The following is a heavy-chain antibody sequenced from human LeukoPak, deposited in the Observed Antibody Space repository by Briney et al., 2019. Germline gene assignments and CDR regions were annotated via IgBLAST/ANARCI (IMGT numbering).Heavy chain of an antibody. J-gene: IGHJ4*02. CDR2: INPNSGGT. CDR1: GYIFTGHY. CDR3: ARDKEGIAVAGTPFPFDY. Sequence: ASVKVSCKTSGYIFTGHYIHWVRQAPGQGLEWMGWINPNSGGTNYAQKLQGRVTMTTDTSTSTAYMELRSLRSDDTAVYYCARDKEGIAVAGTPFPFDYWGQGTLVTVSS. V-gene: IGHV1-2*02. D-gene: IGHD6-19*01.